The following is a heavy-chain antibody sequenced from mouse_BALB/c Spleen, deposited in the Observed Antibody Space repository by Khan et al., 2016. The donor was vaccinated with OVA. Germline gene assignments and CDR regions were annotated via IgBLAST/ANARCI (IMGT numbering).Heavy chain of an antibody. CDR2: IDYIGSN. CDR1: GDSIISGY. CDR3: ARWGNPRWYFDV. V-gene: IGHV3-8*02. Sequence: VQLKESGPSLVKPSQTLSLTCSVTGDSIISGYWNWIRKFPGNKLEYMGYIDYIGSNYYNPSLKSRISITRDTSKNQYYLQLNSVTTEDTATSYCARWGNPRWYFDVWGAGTTVTVSS. J-gene: IGHJ1*01. D-gene: IGHD2-1*01.